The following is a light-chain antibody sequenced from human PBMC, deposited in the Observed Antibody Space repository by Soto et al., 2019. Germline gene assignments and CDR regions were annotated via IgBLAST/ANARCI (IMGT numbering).Light chain of an antibody. J-gene: IGKJ2*01. CDR1: QSVSSSY. V-gene: IGKV3-20*01. CDR2: GAS. CDR3: QQYGSSPPLYT. Sequence: EIVLTQSPGTLSLSPGERATLSCRASQSVSSSYLAWYHQKPGQALRLLIYGASSRATAIPDRFSGSGSGTDFTLTISRLEPEDFAVYYCQQYGSSPPLYTFGQGTKLEIK.